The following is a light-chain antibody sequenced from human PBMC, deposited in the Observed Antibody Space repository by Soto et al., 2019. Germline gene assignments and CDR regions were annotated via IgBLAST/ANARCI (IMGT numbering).Light chain of an antibody. CDR3: QQYNSYLRT. J-gene: IGKJ1*01. Sequence: DIPMTPSPSPLSASVGNKDTNPCRASQSISSWLAWYQQKPGKAPKLLIYDASSLEIGVPSRFSGSGSGTEFTLTISSLQPDDFATYYCQQYNSYLRTFGQGTKV. V-gene: IGKV1-5*01. CDR1: QSISSW. CDR2: DAS.